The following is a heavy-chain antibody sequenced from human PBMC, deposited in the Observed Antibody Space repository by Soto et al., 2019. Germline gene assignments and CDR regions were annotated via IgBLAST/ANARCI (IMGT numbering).Heavy chain of an antibody. CDR2: ISAYNGNT. CDR3: ARDGMGYCSGGSCAPHGY. V-gene: IGHV1-18*01. J-gene: IGHJ4*02. Sequence: QVQLVQSGAEVKKPGASVKVSCKASGYTFTSYGISWVRQAPGQGLEWMGWISAYNGNTNYAQKLQGRVTMTTATSTSQAYMELGSLRSDDTAVYYCARDGMGYCSGGSCAPHGYWGQGTLVTVSS. CDR1: GYTFTSYG. D-gene: IGHD2-15*01.